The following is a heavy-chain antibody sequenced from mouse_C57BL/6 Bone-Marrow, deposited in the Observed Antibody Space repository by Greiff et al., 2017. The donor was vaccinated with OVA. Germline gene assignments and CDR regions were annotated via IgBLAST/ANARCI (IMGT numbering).Heavy chain of an antibody. J-gene: IGHJ4*01. Sequence: VQLQQSGAELARPGASVKLSCKASGYTFTSYTMHWVKQRPGQGLEWIGYINPSSGYTKYNQKFKDKATLTADKSSSTAYMQLSSLASEDSAGYYCERGMDYWGKGTSVTVSS. CDR1: GYTFTSYT. CDR3: ERGMDY. CDR2: INPSSGYT. V-gene: IGHV1-4*01.